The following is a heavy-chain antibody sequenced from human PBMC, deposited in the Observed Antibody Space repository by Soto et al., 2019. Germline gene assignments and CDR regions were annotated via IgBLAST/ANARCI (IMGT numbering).Heavy chain of an antibody. CDR1: GFPFSSYA. D-gene: IGHD2-15*01. CDR2: ISGSGGST. CDR3: AKDGLRLGYCSGGSCYPYNWFDP. Sequence: VGSLILCSASSGFPFSSYAMSLVRQAPGKGLEWVSAISGSGGSTYYADSVKGRFTISRDNSKNTLYLQMNSLRAEDTAVYYCAKDGLRLGYCSGGSCYPYNWFDPWGQGNLVTVSS. V-gene: IGHV3-23*01. J-gene: IGHJ5*02.